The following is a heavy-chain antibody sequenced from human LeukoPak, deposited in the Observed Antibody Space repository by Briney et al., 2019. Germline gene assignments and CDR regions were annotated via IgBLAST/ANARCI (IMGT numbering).Heavy chain of an antibody. Sequence: PSETLSLTCTVSGGSISSYYWSWIRQPPGKGLEWIGYIYYSGSTNYNPSLKSRVTISVDTSKNQFSLKLSSVTAADTAVYYCARKGSIAFDIWGQGTMVTVSS. D-gene: IGHD3-10*01. CDR3: ARKGSIAFDI. CDR1: GGSISSYY. J-gene: IGHJ3*02. V-gene: IGHV4-59*08. CDR2: IYYSGST.